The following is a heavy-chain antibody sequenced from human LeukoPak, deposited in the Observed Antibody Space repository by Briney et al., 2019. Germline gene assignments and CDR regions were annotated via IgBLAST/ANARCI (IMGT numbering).Heavy chain of an antibody. CDR1: GEFFSGHY. V-gene: IGHV4-34*01. CDR2: STPSGST. D-gene: IGHD2-2*01. CDR3: ARGRTGAAALDF. Sequence: SETLSLTCAVYGEFFSGHYWTWIRQPPGKGLEWIGESTPSGSTNYNPSLKSRVTISVDTSKNQFSLKLTSVTAADTAVYYCARGRTGAAALDFWGPGTLVTV. J-gene: IGHJ4*02.